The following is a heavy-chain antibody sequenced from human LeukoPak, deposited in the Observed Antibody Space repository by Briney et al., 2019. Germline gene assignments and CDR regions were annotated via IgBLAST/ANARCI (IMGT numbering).Heavy chain of an antibody. D-gene: IGHD6-19*01. V-gene: IGHV3-23*01. CDR1: GFTFSSYA. Sequence: GGSLRLSCAASGFTFSSYAMSWVRQAPGKGLEWVSSIDASGGSTYYADSVKGRFTISRDNSKNTFYLQMNSLRADDAAVYYCAKGSGSGWYGWFAPWGQGTLVTVSS. CDR2: IDASGGST. J-gene: IGHJ5*02. CDR3: AKGSGSGWYGWFAP.